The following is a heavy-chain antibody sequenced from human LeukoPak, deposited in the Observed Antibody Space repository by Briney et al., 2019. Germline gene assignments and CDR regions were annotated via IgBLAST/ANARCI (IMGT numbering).Heavy chain of an antibody. D-gene: IGHD2-15*01. Sequence: SVKVSCKASGGPFGSITITWLRQAPGLGPEWMGVVVPIFDSSNSAQKFHGRVLITTDESTSTAYMELSSLRSDDTAVYYCARVVGLGAFDIWGQGTMVTVSS. CDR3: ARVVGLGAFDI. CDR2: VVPIFDSS. V-gene: IGHV1-69*05. J-gene: IGHJ3*02. CDR1: GGPFGSIT.